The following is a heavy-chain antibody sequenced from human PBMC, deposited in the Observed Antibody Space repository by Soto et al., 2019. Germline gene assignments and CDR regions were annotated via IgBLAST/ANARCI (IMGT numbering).Heavy chain of an antibody. CDR3: AKDPKPFFGWVAGTSHP. Sequence: GGSLRLSCAASGFTFSSYAMSWVRQAPGKGLEWVSAISGSGGSTYYADSVKGRFTISRDNSKNTLYLQMNSLRAEDTAVYYCAKDPKPFFGWVAGTSHPWGQGTLVTVSS. CDR2: ISGSGGST. V-gene: IGHV3-23*01. CDR1: GFTFSSYA. D-gene: IGHD6-19*01. J-gene: IGHJ5*02.